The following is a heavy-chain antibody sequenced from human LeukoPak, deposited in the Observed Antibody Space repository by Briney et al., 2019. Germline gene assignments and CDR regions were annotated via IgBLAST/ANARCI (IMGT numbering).Heavy chain of an antibody. J-gene: IGHJ4*02. CDR3: ANLARPLDY. D-gene: IGHD6-6*01. V-gene: IGHV3-30*02. CDR1: EFPVSSYG. Sequence: GGSLRLSCAASEFPVSSYGMHWVRQAPGKGLEWVAFIRYDGSNEYVDSVKGRFTISRDNSKNTLYLQMNSLKPEDTAVYYCANLARPLDYWGQGALVTVSS. CDR2: IRYDGSNE.